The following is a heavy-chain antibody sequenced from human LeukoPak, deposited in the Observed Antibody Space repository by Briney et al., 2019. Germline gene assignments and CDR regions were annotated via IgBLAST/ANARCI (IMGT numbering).Heavy chain of an antibody. Sequence: RASVKVSCKASGYTFTSYDINWVRQAPGQGLEWMGWINTNTGNPTYAQGFTGRFVFSLDTSVSTAYLQISSLKAEDTVVYYCARSYLTSDFDCWGQGTLVTVSS. CDR2: INTNTGNP. J-gene: IGHJ4*02. CDR1: GYTFTSYD. V-gene: IGHV7-4-1*02. CDR3: ARSYLTSDFDC.